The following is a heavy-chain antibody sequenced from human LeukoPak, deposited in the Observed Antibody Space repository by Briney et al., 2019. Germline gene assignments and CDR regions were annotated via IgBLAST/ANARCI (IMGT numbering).Heavy chain of an antibody. Sequence: SVKVSCKASGGTFSSYAIGWVRQAPGQGLEWMGGIIPIFGTANYAQKFQGRVTITADESTSTAYMELSSLRSEDTAAYYCARDFRSSWLNWFDPWGQGTLVTVSS. CDR1: GGTFSSYA. D-gene: IGHD6-13*01. CDR2: IIPIFGTA. J-gene: IGHJ5*02. CDR3: ARDFRSSWLNWFDP. V-gene: IGHV1-69*13.